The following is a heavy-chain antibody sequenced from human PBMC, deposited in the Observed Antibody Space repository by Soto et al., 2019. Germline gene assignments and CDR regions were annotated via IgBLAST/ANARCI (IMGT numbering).Heavy chain of an antibody. CDR3: ARDPSSSWFRYFDY. D-gene: IGHD6-13*01. V-gene: IGHV3-30-3*01. CDR2: ISYDGSNK. Sequence: SGGSLRLSCAASGFTFSSYAMHWVRQAPGKGLEWVAVISYDGSNKYYADSVKGRFTISRDNSKNTLYLQMNSLRAEDTAVYYCARDPSSSWFRYFDYWGQGTLVTVSS. J-gene: IGHJ4*02. CDR1: GFTFSSYA.